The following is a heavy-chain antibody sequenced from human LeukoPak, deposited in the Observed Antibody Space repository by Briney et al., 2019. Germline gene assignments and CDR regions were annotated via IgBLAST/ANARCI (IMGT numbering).Heavy chain of an antibody. V-gene: IGHV4-39*07. Sequence: SETLSLTCTVSGGSISSSSYYWGWIRQPPGKGLEWIGRIYTSGSTNYNPSLKSRVTMSVDTSKNQFSLKLSSVTAADTAVYYCARELYDILTGYYNGAFDIWGQGTMVTVSS. CDR2: IYTSGST. CDR3: ARELYDILTGYYNGAFDI. J-gene: IGHJ3*02. D-gene: IGHD3-9*01. CDR1: GGSISSSSYY.